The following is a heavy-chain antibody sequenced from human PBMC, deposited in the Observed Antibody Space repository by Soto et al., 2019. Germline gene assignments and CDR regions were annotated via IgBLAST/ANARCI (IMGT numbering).Heavy chain of an antibody. V-gene: IGHV2-5*01. CDR3: ARVLATLPVFAFDV. CDR2: IYWNDDK. J-gene: IGHJ3*01. Sequence: QITGKGSGPTPVKPTQTLTLTCSLSGISLSTSGVGLGWIRQTPGKALEWLALIYWNDDKHYTPSLKSRLTISKDASKNQAVLTMTHMDPLDTATYYCARVLATLPVFAFDVWGQATVVSGSS. CDR1: GISLSTSGVG. D-gene: IGHD6-6*01.